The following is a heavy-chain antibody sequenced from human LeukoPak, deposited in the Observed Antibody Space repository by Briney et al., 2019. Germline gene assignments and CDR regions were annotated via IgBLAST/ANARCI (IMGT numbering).Heavy chain of an antibody. Sequence: SETLSLTCAVYGGSFSGYYWSWIRQPPGKGLEWIGEINHSGSTNYNPSLKGRVTISVDTSKNQFSLKLSSVTAADTAVYYCARPRLGGWRGPFDYWGQGTLDTVSS. CDR3: ARPRLGGWRGPFDY. CDR2: INHSGST. V-gene: IGHV4-34*01. J-gene: IGHJ4*02. CDR1: GGSFSGYY. D-gene: IGHD3-16*01.